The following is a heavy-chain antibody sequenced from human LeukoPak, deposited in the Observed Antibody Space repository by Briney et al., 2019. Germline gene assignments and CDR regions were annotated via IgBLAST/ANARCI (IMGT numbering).Heavy chain of an antibody. CDR1: GGSISSSSYY. Sequence: SETLPLTCTVSGGSISSSSYYWGWIRQPPGKGLEWIGSIYYSGSTYYNPSLKSRVTISVDTSKNRFSLKLSSVTAADTAVYYCARHPDYYDSSGYHYHFDYWGQGTLVTVSS. V-gene: IGHV4-39*01. CDR2: IYYSGST. CDR3: ARHPDYYDSSGYHYHFDY. J-gene: IGHJ4*02. D-gene: IGHD3-22*01.